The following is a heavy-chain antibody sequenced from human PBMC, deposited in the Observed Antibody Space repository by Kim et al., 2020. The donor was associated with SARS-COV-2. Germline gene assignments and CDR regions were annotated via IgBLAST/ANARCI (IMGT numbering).Heavy chain of an antibody. V-gene: IGHV4-31*03. D-gene: IGHD3-3*01. CDR2: TYYSGST. J-gene: IGHJ3*02. CDR1: GGSISSGGYY. CDR3: ARELRSEWLKPNDDAFDI. Sequence: SETLSLTCTVSGGSISSGGYYWSWIRQHPGKGLEWIGYTYYSGSTYYNPSLKSRVTISVDTSNNQFSLKLSSVTAADTAVYYCARELRSEWLKPNDDAFDIWGEGRMVTGSS.